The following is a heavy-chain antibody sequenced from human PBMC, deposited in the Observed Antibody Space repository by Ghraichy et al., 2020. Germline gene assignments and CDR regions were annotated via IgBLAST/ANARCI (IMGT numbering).Heavy chain of an antibody. CDR2: IYSDGGT. Sequence: GGSLRLTCAASGFTVSNNYMNWVRQAPGKGLEWVSVIYSDGGTYYADSVKGRFTISRDNSKNTLYLQMNSLRAEDTAVYYCARGAQYSGSYFDYWGQGTLVTVSS. J-gene: IGHJ4*02. D-gene: IGHD1-26*01. CDR1: GFTVSNNY. CDR3: ARGAQYSGSYFDY. V-gene: IGHV3-53*01.